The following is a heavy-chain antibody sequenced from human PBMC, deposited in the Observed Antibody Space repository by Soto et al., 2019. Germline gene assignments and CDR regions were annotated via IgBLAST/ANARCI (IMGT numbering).Heavy chain of an antibody. CDR3: ASLYFPQLPDPYCYYGRYV. J-gene: IGHJ6*02. CDR2: INPNSGGT. V-gene: IGHV1-2*02. Sequence: SSVKVSCKASGYTFTGYYMHWVRQAPGQGLEWMGWINPNSGGTNYAQKFQGRVTMTRDTSISTAYMELSRLRSDDTAGYYCASLYFPQLPDPYCYYGRYVWGQGPTGTGTS. D-gene: IGHD2-2*01. CDR1: GYTFTGYY.